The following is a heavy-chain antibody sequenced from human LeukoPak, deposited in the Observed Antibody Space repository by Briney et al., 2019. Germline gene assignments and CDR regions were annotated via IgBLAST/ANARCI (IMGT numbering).Heavy chain of an antibody. Sequence: ASVKVSCKASGYTFTSYAMHWVRQAPGQRLEWMGWINAGNGNTKYSQKFQGRVTITRDTPASTAYMELSSLRSEDTAVYYCARAWRGTAMGRQGLGPNWFDPWGQGTLVTVSS. D-gene: IGHD5-18*01. V-gene: IGHV1-3*01. CDR1: GYTFTSYA. CDR2: INAGNGNT. CDR3: ARAWRGTAMGRQGLGPNWFDP. J-gene: IGHJ5*02.